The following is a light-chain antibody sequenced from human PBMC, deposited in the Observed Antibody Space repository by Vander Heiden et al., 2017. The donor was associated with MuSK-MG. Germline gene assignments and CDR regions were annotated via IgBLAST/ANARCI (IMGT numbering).Light chain of an antibody. J-gene: IGKJ4*01. V-gene: IGKV1-5*03. CDR3: QQYNSYPLT. CDR1: QSISSW. Sequence: IQMTHSPSTLSASLGDRVTITCRASQSISSWLAWYQQKPGKAPKLLIYKASSLESGVPSRFSGSGSGTEFTLTISSLQPDDFATSYCQQYNSYPLTFGGGTKVEIK. CDR2: KAS.